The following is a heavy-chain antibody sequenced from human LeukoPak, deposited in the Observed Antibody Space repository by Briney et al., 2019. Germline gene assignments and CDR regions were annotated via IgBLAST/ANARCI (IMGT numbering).Heavy chain of an antibody. CDR2: VHLDGRT. V-gene: IGHV4-4*02. J-gene: IGHJ4*02. CDR1: GGSVTSTNW. Sequence: SETLSLTCGVSGGSVTSTNWWTWVGQPPGKGLEWIGEVHLDGRTNYNPSLKSRLTMSVDLSENHVSLKLTSVTAADTAVYYCAREGGFYRPLDYSGQGTLVTVSS. D-gene: IGHD3-3*01. CDR3: AREGGFYRPLDY.